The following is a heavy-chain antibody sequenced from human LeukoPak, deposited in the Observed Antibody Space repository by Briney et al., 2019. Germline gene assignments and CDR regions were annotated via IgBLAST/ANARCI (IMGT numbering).Heavy chain of an antibody. J-gene: IGHJ3*02. V-gene: IGHV4-59*12. CDR2: IYYTGYT. CDR3: ARSYPWDAFDI. CDR1: GGSISSYY. Sequence: SETLSLTCTVSGGSISSYYWSWIRQPPGKGLEWIGYIYYTGYTNYNPSLKSRVTISVGTSKKQFSLKLSSVTAADTAVYYCARSYPWDAFDIWGQGTMVTVSS.